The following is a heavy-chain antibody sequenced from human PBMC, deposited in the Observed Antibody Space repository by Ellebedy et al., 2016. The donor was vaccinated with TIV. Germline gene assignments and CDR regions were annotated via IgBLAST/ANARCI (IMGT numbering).Heavy chain of an antibody. CDR1: GFTFSSYA. CDR2: ISGSGGST. D-gene: IGHD4-17*01. Sequence: GESLKISXAASGFTFSSYAMSWVRQAPGKGLEWVSAISGSGGSTYYADSVKGRFTISRDNSKNTLYLQMNSLRAEDTAVYYCARTSYGDLYFDYWGQGTLVTVSS. CDR3: ARTSYGDLYFDY. V-gene: IGHV3-23*01. J-gene: IGHJ4*02.